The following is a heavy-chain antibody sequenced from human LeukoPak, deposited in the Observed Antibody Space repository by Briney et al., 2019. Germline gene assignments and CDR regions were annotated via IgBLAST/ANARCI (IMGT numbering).Heavy chain of an antibody. CDR1: GFTFSSYV. Sequence: GGSLRLSCAASGFTFSSYVMSWVRQAPGKGLEWVSSISNSGGSTYYADSVKGRFTISRDNSKNTLYLQMNSLRAEDTAVYYCARDSSRYFDYWGQGTLVTVSS. CDR2: ISNSGGST. V-gene: IGHV3-23*01. CDR3: ARDSSRYFDY. J-gene: IGHJ4*02.